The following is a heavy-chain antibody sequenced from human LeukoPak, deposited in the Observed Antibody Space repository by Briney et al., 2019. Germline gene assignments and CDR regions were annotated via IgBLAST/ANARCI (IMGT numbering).Heavy chain of an antibody. CDR2: ISYDGSNK. CDR3: AKDSYDRSGYYYYYFAY. J-gene: IGHJ4*02. V-gene: IGHV3-30*18. D-gene: IGHD3-22*01. Sequence: GGSLRLSCAASGFTFSSSGMHWVRQAPGKGLEWVAVISYDGSNKYYADSVRGRFTISRDNSKNTLYLQMNSLRAGDTAVYYCAKDSYDRSGYYYYYFAYWGQGTQVTVSS. CDR1: GFTFSSSG.